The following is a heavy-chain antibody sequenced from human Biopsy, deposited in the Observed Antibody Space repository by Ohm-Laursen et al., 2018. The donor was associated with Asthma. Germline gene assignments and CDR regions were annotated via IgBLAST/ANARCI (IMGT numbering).Heavy chain of an antibody. Sequence: SLRLSCAASGFTFSSYGMHWVRQAPGKGLEWVAVIWYDGSIKYYADSVKGRFSISRDNSKNTLYLQMNSLRVEDTAVFYCVRAKSGSFYSPAEYWGQGTLVNVSS. J-gene: IGHJ4*02. CDR1: GFTFSSYG. D-gene: IGHD1-26*01. V-gene: IGHV3-33*01. CDR2: IWYDGSIK. CDR3: VRAKSGSFYSPAEY.